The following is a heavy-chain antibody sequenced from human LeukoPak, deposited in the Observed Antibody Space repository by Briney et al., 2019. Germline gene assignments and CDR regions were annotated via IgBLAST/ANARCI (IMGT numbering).Heavy chain of an antibody. CDR1: GYTFTAYA. CDR2: INAGTGNT. D-gene: IGHD4-17*01. V-gene: IGHV1-3*01. CDR3: ARGVYGDFYFDF. J-gene: IGHJ4*02. Sequence: ASVKVSCKASGYTFTAYAMHWVRLAPGQRPEWMGWINAGTGNTRYSQEFQGIVTITRDTSASTAYMELSSLKSEDTAVYYCARGVYGDFYFDFWGQGTLVTVSS.